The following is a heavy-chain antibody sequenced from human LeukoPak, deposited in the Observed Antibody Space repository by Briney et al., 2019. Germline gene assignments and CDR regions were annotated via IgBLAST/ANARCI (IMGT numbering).Heavy chain of an antibody. D-gene: IGHD2-2*01. CDR1: GFTFSSYW. CDR3: AKSSLLVVPAACSH. V-gene: IGHV3-23*01. J-gene: IGHJ4*02. Sequence: GGSLRLSCAASGFTFSSYWMSWVRQAPGKGLEWVSAISGSGGSTYHADSVKGRFTISRDNSKNTLYLQMNSLRAEDTAVYYCAKSSLLVVPAACSHWGQGTLVTVSS. CDR2: ISGSGGST.